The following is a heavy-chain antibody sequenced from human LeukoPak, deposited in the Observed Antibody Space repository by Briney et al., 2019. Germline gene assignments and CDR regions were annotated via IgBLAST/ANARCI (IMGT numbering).Heavy chain of an antibody. D-gene: IGHD5-18*01. CDR1: GGSISDYY. V-gene: IGHV4-59*01. J-gene: IGHJ5*02. CDR2: IYYSGST. CDR3: ARVSQGSGYSLGAWFDP. Sequence: SETLSLTCTVSGGSISDYYWSWIRQPPGKGLEWIGYIYYSGSTNYNPSLKSRVTISVDTSKNQFSLKLSSVTAADTAVYYCARVSQGSGYSLGAWFDPWGQGTLVTVSS.